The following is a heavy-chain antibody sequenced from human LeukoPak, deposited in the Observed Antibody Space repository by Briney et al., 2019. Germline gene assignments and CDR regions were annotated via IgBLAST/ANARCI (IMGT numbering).Heavy chain of an antibody. CDR3: ARRAGAYSHPYDY. Sequence: GGSLRLSCAASGFTFSSYEMNWVRQAPGKGLEWVSYISSSGSTIYYSDSVKGRFTISRDNSKNTLYLQMNSLRAEDTAVYYCARRAGAYSHPYDYWGQGTLVTVSS. CDR2: ISSSGSTI. D-gene: IGHD4/OR15-4a*01. CDR1: GFTFSSYE. J-gene: IGHJ4*02. V-gene: IGHV3-48*03.